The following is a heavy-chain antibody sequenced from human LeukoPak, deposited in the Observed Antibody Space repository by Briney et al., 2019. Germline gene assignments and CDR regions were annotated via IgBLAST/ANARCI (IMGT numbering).Heavy chain of an antibody. CDR1: GGSISSGGYS. CDR3: ARVGSGSYCPDY. Sequence: PSQTLSLTCAVSGGSISSGGYSWSWIRQPPWKGLEWIGYIYYSGSTYYNPSLKSRVTISVDTSKNQFSLKLSSVTAADTAVYYCARVGSGSYCPDYWGQGTLVTVSS. V-gene: IGHV4-30-4*07. J-gene: IGHJ4*02. D-gene: IGHD3-10*01. CDR2: IYYSGST.